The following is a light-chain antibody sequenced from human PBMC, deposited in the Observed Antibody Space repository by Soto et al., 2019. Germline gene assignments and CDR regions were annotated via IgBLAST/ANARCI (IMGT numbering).Light chain of an antibody. CDR3: QSYDSSLSAVV. CDR1: SSNIGADHD. Sequence: QSVLTQPPSVSVAPGQRVTISCTGSSSNIGADHDVHWYQQLPGTAPKLLIYGNSNRPSGVPDRFSGSKSGTSASLAITGLQAEDEADYYCQSYDSSLSAVVFGGGAKLTVL. J-gene: IGLJ3*02. V-gene: IGLV1-40*01. CDR2: GNS.